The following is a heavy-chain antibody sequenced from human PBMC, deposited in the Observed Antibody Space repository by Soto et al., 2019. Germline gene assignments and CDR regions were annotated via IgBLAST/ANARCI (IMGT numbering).Heavy chain of an antibody. CDR1: GGSVSSFY. J-gene: IGHJ4*02. V-gene: IGHV4-59*02. D-gene: IGHD5-12*01. CDR3: ARAGDAYDYDY. Sequence: QVQLQESGPGLVKPSETLSLTCTVAGGSVSSFYWSWIRQPPGKGLEWIGYIYYSGHTNYNPSLKSPVTMSVDSSNNQFTLSLTSVTAADTAVYYCARAGDAYDYDYWGQGTLVTVSS. CDR2: IYYSGHT.